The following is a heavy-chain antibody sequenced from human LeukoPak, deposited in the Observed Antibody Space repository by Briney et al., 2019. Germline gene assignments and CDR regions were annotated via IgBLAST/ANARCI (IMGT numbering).Heavy chain of an antibody. D-gene: IGHD1-14*01. V-gene: IGHV3-74*01. CDR1: GFIFSRYW. CDR3: SNYGSGTGPI. J-gene: IGHJ3*02. Sequence: GGSLRLSCAASGFIFSRYWMHWVRQAPGKGLVWVSHIDNDGSTTSYADSVKGRFTISRDNAKNTPYLQMNSLRAEDTAMYFCSNYGSGTGPIWGQGTMVTVSS. CDR2: IDNDGSTT.